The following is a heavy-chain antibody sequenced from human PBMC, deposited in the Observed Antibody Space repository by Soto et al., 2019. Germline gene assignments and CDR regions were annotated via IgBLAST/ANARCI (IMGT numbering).Heavy chain of an antibody. J-gene: IGHJ6*02. Sequence: QVHLVESGGGVVQPGRSLRLSCAASGLSFGDDAMHWVRQAPGKGLEWVGVITYDGSSKYYADSVRGRFTISRDNSKSTLYLHVDSLITKDTAVYYCARDVGTQMDFWSTSGMDVWGQGTTVTVSS. CDR2: ITYDGSSK. D-gene: IGHD3-3*01. CDR3: ARDVGTQMDFWSTSGMDV. V-gene: IGHV3-30-3*01. CDR1: GLSFGDDA.